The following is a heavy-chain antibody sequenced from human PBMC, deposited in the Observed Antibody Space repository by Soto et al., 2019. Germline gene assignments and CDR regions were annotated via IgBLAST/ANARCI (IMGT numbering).Heavy chain of an antibody. D-gene: IGHD4-17*01. V-gene: IGHV4-34*01. CDR3: ARVMAVVDGDYSSLQEYYFDY. J-gene: IGHJ4*02. CDR2: INHSGST. Sequence: SETLSLTCAVYGGSFSGYYWSWIRQPPGKGLEWIGEINHSGSTNYNPSLKSRVTISVDTSKNQFSLKLSSVTAADTAVYYCARVMAVVDGDYSSLQEYYFDYWGQGTLVTVSS. CDR1: GGSFSGYY.